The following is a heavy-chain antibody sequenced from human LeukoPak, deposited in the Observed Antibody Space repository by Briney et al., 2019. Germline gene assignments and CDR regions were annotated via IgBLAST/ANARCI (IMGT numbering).Heavy chain of an antibody. V-gene: IGHV4-59*01. Sequence: SETLSLTCSVSGGSISSYYWSWIRQPPAQGLEWIGYMDYSGSTHYNPSLESRVTISIDTSKKQLSLKLTSVTAADTAAYYCARDRLESSKPNDTFDIWGQGTMVTVSS. CDR3: ARDRLESSKPNDTFDI. J-gene: IGHJ3*02. CDR2: MDYSGST. CDR1: GGSISSYY. D-gene: IGHD4-11*01.